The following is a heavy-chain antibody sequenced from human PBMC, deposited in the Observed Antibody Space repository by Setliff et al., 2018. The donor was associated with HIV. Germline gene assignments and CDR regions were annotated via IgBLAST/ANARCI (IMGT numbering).Heavy chain of an antibody. D-gene: IGHD6-19*01. J-gene: IGHJ4*02. Sequence: SETLSLTCTVSAGSIRSSTYYWAWIRQPPGKGLEWIGTIYYSGSTYYNPSLKSRATISVDMSKNQFSLRLSSVTAADTAVYYCIIAYSSGWLAPMGFDSWGQRTLVTVSS. CDR2: IYYSGST. V-gene: IGHV4-39*01. CDR3: IIAYSSGWLAPMGFDS. CDR1: AGSIRSSTYY.